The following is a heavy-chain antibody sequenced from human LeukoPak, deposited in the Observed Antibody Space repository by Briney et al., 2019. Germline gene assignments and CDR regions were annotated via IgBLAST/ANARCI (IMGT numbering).Heavy chain of an antibody. Sequence: SETLSLTCTVSGGSISSYYWSWIRQPPGKGLEWIGYIYYSGSTNYNPSLESRVTISVDTSKNQFSLKLSSVTAADTAVYYCARLRSKKGGSFFDPWGQGTLVIVSS. CDR2: IYYSGST. CDR3: ARLRSKKGGSFFDP. V-gene: IGHV4-59*01. D-gene: IGHD1-26*01. CDR1: GGSISSYY. J-gene: IGHJ5*02.